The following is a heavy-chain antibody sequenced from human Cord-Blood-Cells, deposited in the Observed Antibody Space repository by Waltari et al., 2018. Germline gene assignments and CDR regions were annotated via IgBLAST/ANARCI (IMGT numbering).Heavy chain of an antibody. Sequence: QVQLQQWGAGLLKPSETLSLTCAVCGGSFSGYYWSWIGQPPGKGLEWIGEINHSGSTNYNPSLKSRVTISVDTSKNQFSLKLSSVTAADTAVYYCARVLRFLEWLFDYWGQGTLVTVSS. CDR3: ARVLRFLEWLFDY. V-gene: IGHV4-34*01. J-gene: IGHJ4*02. D-gene: IGHD3-3*01. CDR1: GGSFSGYY. CDR2: INHSGST.